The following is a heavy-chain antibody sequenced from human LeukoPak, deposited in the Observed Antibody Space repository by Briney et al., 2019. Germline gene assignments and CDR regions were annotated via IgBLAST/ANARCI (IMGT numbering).Heavy chain of an antibody. D-gene: IGHD3-22*01. CDR2: ISAYNGNT. V-gene: IGHV1-18*01. J-gene: IGHJ6*02. CDR3: ARDRPLRYYYDSSGYYSGMDV. Sequence: ASVKVSCKASGYTFTSYGISWVRQAPGQGLEWMGWISAYNGNTNYAQKLQGRVTMTTDTSTSTAYMELRSLRSDDTAVYYCARDRPLRYYYDSSGYYSGMDVWGQGTTVTVSS. CDR1: GYTFTSYG.